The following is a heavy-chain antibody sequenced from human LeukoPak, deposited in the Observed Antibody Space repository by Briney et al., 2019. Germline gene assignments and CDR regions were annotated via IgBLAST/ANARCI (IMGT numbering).Heavy chain of an antibody. CDR2: IYYSGST. Sequence: PSETLSLTCTVSGGSISSSSYYWGWISQPPGKGLEWIGSIYYSGSTYYNPSLKSRVTISVDTSKNQFSLKLSSVTAADTAVYYCARCPSLPGLYYYYGMDVWGQGTTVTVSS. CDR3: ARCPSLPGLYYYYGMDV. V-gene: IGHV4-39*01. CDR1: GGSISSSSYY. J-gene: IGHJ6*02.